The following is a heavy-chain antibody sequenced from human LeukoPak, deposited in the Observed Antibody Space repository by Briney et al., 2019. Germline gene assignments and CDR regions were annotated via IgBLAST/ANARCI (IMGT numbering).Heavy chain of an antibody. CDR3: ARGSTTVTTGALGY. CDR1: GVTFRSYA. J-gene: IGHJ4*02. V-gene: IGHV1-69*05. Sequence: GSSVKVSCKASGVTFRSYAISWVRQAPGQGLEWIGGITGNYAQKFQGRVTITTDESTSTVYMELSSLRSEDTAVYYCARGSTTVTTGALGYWGQGTLVTVSS. CDR2: ITG. D-gene: IGHD4-17*01.